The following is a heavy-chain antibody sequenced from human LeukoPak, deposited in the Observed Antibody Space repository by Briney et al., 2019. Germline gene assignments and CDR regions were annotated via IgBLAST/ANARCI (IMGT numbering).Heavy chain of an antibody. D-gene: IGHD3-22*01. CDR1: GGSISSYY. J-gene: IGHJ3*02. CDR2: IYYSGST. V-gene: IGHV4-59*08. CDR3: ARQGYDSSTDPDAFDI. Sequence: PSETLSLTCTVSGGSISSYYWSWIRQPPGKGLERIGYIYYSGSTNYNPSLKSRVTISVDTSKNQFSPKLSSVTAADTAVYYCARQGYDSSTDPDAFDIWGQGTMVTVSS.